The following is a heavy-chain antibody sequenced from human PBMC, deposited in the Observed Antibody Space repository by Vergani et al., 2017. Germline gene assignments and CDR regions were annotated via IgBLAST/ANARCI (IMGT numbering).Heavy chain of an antibody. CDR1: GYSISRGYY. CDR2: VFHSGSA. J-gene: IGHJ4*02. V-gene: IGHV4-38-2*02. D-gene: IGHD4-17*01. CDR3: AGSSMGVTTFGY. Sequence: QVQLQESGPGLVKPSETLSLTCSVSGYSISRGYYWGWIRQPPGKGLEWIATVFHSGSAYYNPSLRRRVTISVETSKNQFSLRLTTLTAADTAVYYCAGSSMGVTTFGYWGQGALVTVSS.